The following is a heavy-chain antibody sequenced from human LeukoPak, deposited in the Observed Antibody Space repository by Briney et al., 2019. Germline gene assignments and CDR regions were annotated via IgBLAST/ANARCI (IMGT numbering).Heavy chain of an antibody. CDR3: ASLKNYYDSSGYLVTDAFDI. CDR2: ISGYNVNT. J-gene: IGHJ3*02. Sequence: ASVKVSRKASGYTFTTYNINWVRQAPGQGLEWMGWISGYNVNTNYAQKLQGRVTMTTDKSTSTAYMELRSLKSDDTAVYYCASLKNYYDSSGYLVTDAFDIWGQGTMVTVSS. CDR1: GYTFTTYN. D-gene: IGHD3-22*01. V-gene: IGHV1-18*01.